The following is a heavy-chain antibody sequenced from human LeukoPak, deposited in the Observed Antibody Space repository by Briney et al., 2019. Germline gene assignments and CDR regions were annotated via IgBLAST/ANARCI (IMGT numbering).Heavy chain of an antibody. D-gene: IGHD6-19*01. CDR2: IYGSGST. CDR3: ASTVGRYSHDS. CDR1: GDSLSSHY. V-gene: IGHV4-59*08. Sequence: NPSETLSLTCTVSGDSLSSHYWSWIRQPPGKGLEWIGYIYGSGSTHYDPSLRGRVTISEDTSKNQFSLKLTSVTAAGTAVYYCASTVGRYSHDSWGQGTLVTVSS. J-gene: IGHJ4*02.